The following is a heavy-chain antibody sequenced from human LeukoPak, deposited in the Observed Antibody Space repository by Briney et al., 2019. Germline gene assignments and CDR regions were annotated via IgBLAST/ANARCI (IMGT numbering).Heavy chain of an antibody. J-gene: IGHJ5*02. CDR1: GGSFSGYY. V-gene: IGHV4-59*01. Sequence: SETLSLTCAVYGGSFSGYYWSWIRQPPGKGLEWIGYIYYSGSTNYNPSLKSRVTISVDTSKNQFSLKLSSVTAADTAVYYCARGYSSSWYSPLYNWFDPWGQGTLVTVSS. CDR3: ARGYSSSWYSPLYNWFDP. CDR2: IYYSGST. D-gene: IGHD6-13*01.